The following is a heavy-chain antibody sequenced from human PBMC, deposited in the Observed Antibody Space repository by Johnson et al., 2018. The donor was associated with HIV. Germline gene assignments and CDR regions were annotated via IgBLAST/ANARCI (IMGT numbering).Heavy chain of an antibody. Sequence: QVQLVESGGGVVQPGQSLRLSCAASGLTFSSYGMHWVRQAPGKGLEWVALISYDGSNKYYADSVKGRFTISRDNSKNTLYLQMNSRRPEDKAVYYCAKPFPRWFAPLETAFDIWGQGTIVTVSS. V-gene: IGHV3-30*18. J-gene: IGHJ3*02. D-gene: IGHD3-9*01. CDR2: ISYDGSNK. CDR3: AKPFPRWFAPLETAFDI. CDR1: GLTFSSYG.